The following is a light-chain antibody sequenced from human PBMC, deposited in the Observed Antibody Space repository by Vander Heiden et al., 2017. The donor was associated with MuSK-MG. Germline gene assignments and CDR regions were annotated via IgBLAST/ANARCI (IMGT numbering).Light chain of an antibody. V-gene: IGLV2-8*01. CDR3: SSYEGSDNCGV. J-gene: IGLJ3*02. CDR1: NRDTIGSHY. CDR2: GVN. Sequence: SVLTQPPPASGSPWQSVTISCPGTNRDTIGSHYVNWYQQHPGKAPKLMIYGVNERPSGVPDRFSGSKSGNMASLTVSGLQAEDEADYYCSSYEGSDNCGVFGGGTKLTVL.